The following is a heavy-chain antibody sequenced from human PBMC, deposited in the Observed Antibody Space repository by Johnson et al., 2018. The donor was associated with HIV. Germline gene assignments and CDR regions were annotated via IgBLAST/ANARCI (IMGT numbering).Heavy chain of an antibody. Sequence: QVQLVESGGGVVQPGRSLRLSCAASAFTFRSYSMHWVRQAPGKGLEWVAVISYDGSNKYYAASVKGRFTISRDNSKNTLYLQMNSLRAEDTAVYYCARVQWLILDALDMWGQGTMVTVSS. V-gene: IGHV3-30-3*01. D-gene: IGHD6-19*01. CDR1: AFTFRSYS. J-gene: IGHJ3*02. CDR2: ISYDGSNK. CDR3: ARVQWLILDALDM.